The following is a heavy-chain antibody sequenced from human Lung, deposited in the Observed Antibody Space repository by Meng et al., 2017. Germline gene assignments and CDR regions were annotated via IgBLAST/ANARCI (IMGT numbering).Heavy chain of an antibody. V-gene: IGHV4-34*01. CDR3: ARGPTTMAHDFDY. CDR2: INHSGST. D-gene: IGHD4-11*01. J-gene: IGHJ4*02. Sequence: QVQVQQWGEGLLKPSETLSLTCVVSGGSFSDYYWSWIRQPPGKGLEWIGEINHSGSTNYNPSLESRATISVDTSQNNLSLKLSSVTAADSAVYYCARGPTTMAHDFDYRGQGTLVTVSS. CDR1: GGSFSDYY.